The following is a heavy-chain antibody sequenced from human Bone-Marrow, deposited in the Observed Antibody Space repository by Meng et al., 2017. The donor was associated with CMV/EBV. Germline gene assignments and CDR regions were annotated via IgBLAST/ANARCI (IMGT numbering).Heavy chain of an antibody. Sequence: GESLKISCAASGFTFSSYSMNWVRQAPGKGLEWVSSISSSSSYIYYADSVKGRFTISRDNAKNSLYLQMNSLRAEDTAVYYCARHSSGWYEEDYWGQGTLVTVYS. CDR3: ARHSSGWYEEDY. V-gene: IGHV3-21*01. CDR1: GFTFSSYS. D-gene: IGHD6-19*01. CDR2: ISSSSSYI. J-gene: IGHJ4*02.